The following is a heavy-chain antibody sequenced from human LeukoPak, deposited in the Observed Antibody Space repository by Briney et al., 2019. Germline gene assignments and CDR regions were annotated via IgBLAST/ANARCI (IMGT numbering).Heavy chain of an antibody. CDR2: ISGNNDNP. CDR3: ARDGTRTDDY. J-gene: IGHJ4*02. Sequence: ASVKVSFTASGYAFSNCGISWVRHAPGQGLGWMGWISGNNDNPNYGQKFQGRFTVTSDSSTSTDYMELRNLRSDDTAGYYCARDGTRTDDYWGQGTLVTVSS. V-gene: IGHV1-18*01. D-gene: IGHD1-1*01. CDR1: GYAFSNCG.